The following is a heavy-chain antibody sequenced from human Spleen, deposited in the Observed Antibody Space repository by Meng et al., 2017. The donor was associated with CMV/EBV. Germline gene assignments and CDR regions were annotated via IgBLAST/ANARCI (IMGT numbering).Heavy chain of an antibody. CDR2: IIPLFATS. CDR1: GGTFSNYA. J-gene: IGHJ6*02. Sequence: SVKVSCKPSGGTFSNYAINWVRQAPGQGLEWMGGIIPLFATSNYAQKFRGRVTITTDESTNTGYLELSSLRSEDTAVYYCARGVGKVGGVGYYYYIMDVWGQGTTVTVSS. D-gene: IGHD2-8*01. CDR3: ARGVGKVGGVGYYYYIMDV. V-gene: IGHV1-69*05.